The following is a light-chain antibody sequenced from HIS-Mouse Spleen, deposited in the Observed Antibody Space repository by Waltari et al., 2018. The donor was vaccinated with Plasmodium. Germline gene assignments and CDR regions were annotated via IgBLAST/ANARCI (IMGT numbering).Light chain of an antibody. V-gene: IGKV1-39*01. CDR1: QSISNY. J-gene: IGKJ1*01. Sequence: DNQVNQAPSSLSSTVGRQVTNTCRASQSISNYLNWYQQKPGKAPKFLIYAASTLQSGVPSRFSGSGSGTDFTLTISSLQPEDFATYYCQQSYSTWTFGQGTKVEIK. CDR3: QQSYSTWT. CDR2: AAS.